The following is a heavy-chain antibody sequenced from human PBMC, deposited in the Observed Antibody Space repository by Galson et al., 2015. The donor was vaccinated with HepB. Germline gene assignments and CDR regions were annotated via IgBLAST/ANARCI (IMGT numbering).Heavy chain of an antibody. J-gene: IGHJ6*02. V-gene: IGHV3-30-3*01. CDR2: ISYDGSNK. Sequence: SLRLSCAASGFTFSSYAMHWVRQAPGKGLERVAVISYDGSNKYYADSVKGRFTISRDNSKNTLYLQMNSLRAEDTAVYYCARDLSGYCSGGSCSSTRYYYYDMDVWGQATTVTVSS. CDR1: GFTFSSYA. D-gene: IGHD2-15*01. CDR3: ARDLSGYCSGGSCSSTRYYYYDMDV.